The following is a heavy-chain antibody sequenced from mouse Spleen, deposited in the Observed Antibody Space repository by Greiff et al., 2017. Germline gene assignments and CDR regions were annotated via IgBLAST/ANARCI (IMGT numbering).Heavy chain of an antibody. J-gene: IGHJ3*01. CDR1: GFTFSDYY. CDR3: ARDKEGYGSSLLGFAY. D-gene: IGHD1-1*01. V-gene: IGHV5-4*02. Sequence: EVNVVESGGGLVKPGGSLKLSCAASGFTFSDYYMYWVRQTPEKRLEWVATISDGGSYTYYPDSVKGRFTISRDNAKNNLYLQMSSLKSEDTAMYYCARDKEGYGSSLLGFAYWGQGTLVTVSA. CDR2: ISDGGSYT.